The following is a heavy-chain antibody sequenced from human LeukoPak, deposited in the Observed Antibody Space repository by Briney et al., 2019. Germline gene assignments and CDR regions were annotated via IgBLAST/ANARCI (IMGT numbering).Heavy chain of an antibody. J-gene: IGHJ4*02. D-gene: IGHD3-22*01. CDR1: GYTLTKLS. V-gene: IGHV1-24*01. CDR2: FDAEDGEI. Sequence: ASVKVSCKGSGYTLTKLSMHWVRQAPGKGGERRGGFDAEDGEIIYAQKIQGRVTITEETYKETEYVEMRRLRSEDTAVYYCATGYYYDGVAYYYSFDYWGQGTLVTVSS. CDR3: ATGYYYDGVAYYYSFDY.